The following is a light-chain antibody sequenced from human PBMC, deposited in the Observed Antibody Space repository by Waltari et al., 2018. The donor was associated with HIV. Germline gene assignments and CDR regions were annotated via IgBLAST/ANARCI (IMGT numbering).Light chain of an antibody. J-gene: IGLJ1*01. CDR1: SSDLGLYNL. CDR2: EVN. CDR3: CSYAGDSNYV. Sequence: QSISISCSGSSSDLGLYNLVSWYQVSPGKAPKLIIHEVNKRPSGVSDRFSGSKSGKTASLTISGLQTEDEADYYCCSYAGDSNYVFGTGTKVTVL. V-gene: IGLV2-23*02.